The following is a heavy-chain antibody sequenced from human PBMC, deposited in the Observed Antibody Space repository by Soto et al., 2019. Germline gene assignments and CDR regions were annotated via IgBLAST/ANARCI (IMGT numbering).Heavy chain of an antibody. D-gene: IGHD3-10*01. CDR1: GDSISTTSYY. CDR2: ISYSGST. V-gene: IGHV4-39*01. Sequence: QLQLQESGPGLLKLSETLSLTCTVSGDSISTTSYYWGWIRQPPGKGLEWIGSISYSGSTYYSSSLKSRVTISVDTSKNQFSLKLISVTAADTAVYYCARRDRGHWFDPWGQGTLVTVSS. J-gene: IGHJ5*02. CDR3: ARRDRGHWFDP.